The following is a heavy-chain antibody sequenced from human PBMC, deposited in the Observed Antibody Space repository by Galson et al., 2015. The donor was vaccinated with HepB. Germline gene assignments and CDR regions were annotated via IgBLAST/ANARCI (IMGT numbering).Heavy chain of an antibody. CDR2: INPSGGST. CDR1: GYTFTSYY. V-gene: IGHV1-46*04. CDR3: ARAIYYYDSRWGGNYFDY. J-gene: IGHJ4*02. Sequence: SVKVSCKASGYTFTSYYMHWVRQAPGQGLEWMGIINPSGGSTSYAQKLQGRVTMTRDTSTSTVYMELSSLRSEDTAVYYCARAIYYYDSRWGGNYFDYWGQGTLVTVSS. D-gene: IGHD3-22*01.